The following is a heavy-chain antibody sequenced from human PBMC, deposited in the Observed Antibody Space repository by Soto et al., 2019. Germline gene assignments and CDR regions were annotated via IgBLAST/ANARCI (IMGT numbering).Heavy chain of an antibody. V-gene: IGHV1-2*04. Sequence: QVQLVQSGAEVKKPGASVKVSCKASGYTFTGYYMHWVRQAPGQGLEWMGWINPNSGGTNYAQKFQGWVTMIRDTSISTAYMELSRLRSDDTAVYYCARGDKVVVVAATLYFDYWGQGTLVTVSS. D-gene: IGHD2-15*01. J-gene: IGHJ4*02. CDR2: INPNSGGT. CDR1: GYTFTGYY. CDR3: ARGDKVVVVAATLYFDY.